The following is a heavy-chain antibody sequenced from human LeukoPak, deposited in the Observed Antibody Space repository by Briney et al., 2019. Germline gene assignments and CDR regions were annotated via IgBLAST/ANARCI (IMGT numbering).Heavy chain of an antibody. D-gene: IGHD3-3*01. CDR1: GFTFSSYW. V-gene: IGHV3-7*01. J-gene: IGHJ5*02. Sequence: PGGSLRLSCAASGFTFSSYWMSWVRQAPGKGLEWVANIKQDGNEKYYVDSVKGRFTISRDNAKNSLYLQMNSLKAEDTAVYYCARDERGYDFWSGYYTGSPWFDPWGQGTLVTVSS. CDR2: IKQDGNEK. CDR3: ARDERGYDFWSGYYTGSPWFDP.